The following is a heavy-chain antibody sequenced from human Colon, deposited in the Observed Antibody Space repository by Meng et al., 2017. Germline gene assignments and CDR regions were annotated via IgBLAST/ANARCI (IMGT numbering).Heavy chain of an antibody. CDR2: TSHSGST. V-gene: IGHV4-4*02. CDR1: GGSISRGDW. Sequence: VQRQEAGPGLVKPSETLSLTCAVAGGSISRGDWWSWVRQPPGKGLEWIGETSHSGSTNYSPSLKSRVTISLDKSKNQLSLKLNSVTAADTAVYYCASSDYYRSDYWGQGTLVTVSS. D-gene: IGHD3-22*01. CDR3: ASSDYYRSDY. J-gene: IGHJ4*02.